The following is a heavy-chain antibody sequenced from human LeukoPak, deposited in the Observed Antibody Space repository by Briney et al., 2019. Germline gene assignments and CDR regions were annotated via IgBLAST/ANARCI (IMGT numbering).Heavy chain of an antibody. J-gene: IGHJ6*02. CDR3: ARDGGDFWSGYYSYYYGMDV. V-gene: IGHV3-53*01. CDR2: IYSGGST. Sequence: GGSLRLSCAASGFTVSSNYMSWVRQAPGKGLEWVSVIYSGGSTYYADSVKGRFTISRDNAKNSLYLQMNSLRAEDTAVYYCARDGGDFWSGYYSYYYGMDVWGQGTTVTVSS. D-gene: IGHD3-3*01. CDR1: GFTVSSNY.